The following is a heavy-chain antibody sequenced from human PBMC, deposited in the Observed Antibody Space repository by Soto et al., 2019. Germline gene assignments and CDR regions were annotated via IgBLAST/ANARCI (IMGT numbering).Heavy chain of an antibody. CDR1: GFSSSRSW. J-gene: IGHJ3*01. V-gene: IGHV3-7*01. CDR2: INHDGSVK. D-gene: IGHD3-10*01. CDR3: SREDGSAFYV. Sequence: EEQLVESGGGLVQPGGSLRLSCAASGFSSSRSWMSWVRQAPGKGPEWVANINHDGSVKYYADSGEGRFTISSDNAKNLLFLQMDSLRAEDTAVYFCSREDGSAFYVWGQGTLVTVSS.